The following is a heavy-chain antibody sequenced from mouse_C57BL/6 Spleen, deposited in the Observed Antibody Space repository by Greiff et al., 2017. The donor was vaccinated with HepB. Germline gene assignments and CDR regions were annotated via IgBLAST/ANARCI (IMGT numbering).Heavy chain of an antibody. CDR1: GFTFSSYG. Sequence: EVQGVESGGDLVKPGGSLKLSCAASGFTFSSYGMSWVRQTPDKRLEWVATISSGGSYTYYPDSVKGRFTISRDNAKNTLYLQMSSLKSEDTAMYYCARRGSSGYSYYFDYWGQGTTRTVSS. CDR3: ARRGSSGYSYYFDY. V-gene: IGHV5-6*01. D-gene: IGHD3-2*02. CDR2: ISSGGSYT. J-gene: IGHJ2*01.